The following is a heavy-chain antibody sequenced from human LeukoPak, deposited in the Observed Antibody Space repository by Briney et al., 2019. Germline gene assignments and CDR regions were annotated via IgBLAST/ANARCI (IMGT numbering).Heavy chain of an antibody. CDR1: GGSISSYY. V-gene: IGHV4-59*01. CDR3: ARDSGFCTNGVCYTDYWYFDL. Sequence: SETLSLTCTVSGGSISSYYWSWLRQPPGKGLEWIGYIYYSGSTNYNPSLKSRVTISVDTSKNQFSLKLSSVTAADTAVYYCARDSGFCTNGVCYTDYWYFDLWGRGTLVTVSS. CDR2: IYYSGST. J-gene: IGHJ2*01. D-gene: IGHD2-8*01.